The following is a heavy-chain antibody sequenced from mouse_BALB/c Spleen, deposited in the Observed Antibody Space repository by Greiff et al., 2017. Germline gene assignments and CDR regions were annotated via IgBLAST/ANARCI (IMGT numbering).Heavy chain of an antibody. Sequence: EVQLQESGAELVRPGASVKLSCTASGFNINDYYMHWVKQRPEQGLEWIGWIDPENGDTEYAPKFQGKATMTADTSSNTAYLQLSSLTSEDTAVYYCAAWGNVAWLAYWGQGTLVTVSA. CDR1: GFNINDYY. CDR2: IDPENGDT. CDR3: AAWGNVAWLAY. V-gene: IGHV14-4*02. J-gene: IGHJ3*01. D-gene: IGHD2-1*01.